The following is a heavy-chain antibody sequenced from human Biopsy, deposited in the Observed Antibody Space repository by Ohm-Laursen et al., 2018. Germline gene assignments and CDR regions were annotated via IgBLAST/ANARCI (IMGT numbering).Heavy chain of an antibody. CDR1: GFSFRDYW. D-gene: IGHD5-18*01. J-gene: IGHJ4*02. V-gene: IGHV3-7*01. Sequence: SLRLSCAASGFSFRDYWMSWVRRAPGKGLEWVATIKEDGSEIKYVASVKGRFTISRDNTESSLYLQMNNLTAEDTAVYYCVRGYSVWGQGTLVTVSS. CDR2: IKEDGSEI. CDR3: VRGYSV.